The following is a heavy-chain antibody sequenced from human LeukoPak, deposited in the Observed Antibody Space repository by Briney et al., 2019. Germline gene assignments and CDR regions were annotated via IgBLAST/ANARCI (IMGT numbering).Heavy chain of an antibody. D-gene: IGHD3-22*01. CDR1: GFTVSNSY. V-gene: IGHV3-53*01. J-gene: IGHJ4*02. Sequence: GGSLRLSCAASGFTVSNSYMCWVRQAPGKGLEWVSVIYSGGSTYYADSAKGRFTISRDSSNNTLYLQMNSLRAEDTAVYYCAIGGYYYHRSEYYYVYDSWGQGTLVTVSS. CDR2: IYSGGST. CDR3: AIGGYYYHRSEYYYVYDS.